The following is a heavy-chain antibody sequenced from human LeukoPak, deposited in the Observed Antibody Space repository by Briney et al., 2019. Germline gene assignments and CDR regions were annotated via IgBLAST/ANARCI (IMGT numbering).Heavy chain of an antibody. Sequence: GGSLRLSCAASGFTLSDYAMHWVRQAPDKGLEWVTVISYDGSKRYYADSVKGRFTISRDNSKNTLYLQMNSLRAEDTAVYYCARANDYYYDAFDIWGQGTMVTVSS. V-gene: IGHV3-30-3*01. CDR1: GFTLSDYA. CDR3: ARANDYYYDAFDI. J-gene: IGHJ3*02. D-gene: IGHD3-22*01. CDR2: ISYDGSKR.